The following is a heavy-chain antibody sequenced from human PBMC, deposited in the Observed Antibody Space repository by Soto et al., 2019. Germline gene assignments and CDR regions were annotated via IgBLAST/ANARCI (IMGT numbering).Heavy chain of an antibody. CDR1: GFSLSTSGVG. V-gene: IGHV2-5*02. CDR2: IYWDDDK. D-gene: IGHD2-15*01. Sequence: SGPTLVNPTQTLTLTCTFSGFSLSTSGVGVGWIRQPPGKALEWLALIYWDDDKRYSPSLKSRLTITKDTSKNQVVLRMTNMDPVDTATYYCTHSSPPPYIVVGGDAFDIWGQGTMVTVSS. J-gene: IGHJ3*02. CDR3: THSSPPPYIVVGGDAFDI.